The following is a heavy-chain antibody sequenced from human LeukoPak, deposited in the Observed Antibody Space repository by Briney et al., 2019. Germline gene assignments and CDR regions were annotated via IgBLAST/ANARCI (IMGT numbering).Heavy chain of an antibody. J-gene: IGHJ4*02. CDR2: IYSDNT. Sequence: GGSLRLSCTVSGFTVSSNSMSWVRQAPGKGLEWVSFIYSDNTHYSDSVKGRFTISRDSSKNTLNLQMNSLRAEDTAVYYCARRAGANSHPYDYWGQGTLVTVSS. V-gene: IGHV3-53*01. CDR3: ARRAGANSHPYDY. D-gene: IGHD4/OR15-4a*01. CDR1: GFTVSSNS.